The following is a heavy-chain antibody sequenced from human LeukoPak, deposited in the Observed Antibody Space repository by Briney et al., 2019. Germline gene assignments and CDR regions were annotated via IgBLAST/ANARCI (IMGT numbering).Heavy chain of an antibody. V-gene: IGHV3-15*01. J-gene: IGHJ4*02. CDR1: GFTFSSYG. D-gene: IGHD2-2*02. CDR3: TTFSDCTSSICYTNY. Sequence: PGGSLRLSCAASGFTFSSYGMHWVRQAPGKGLEWVGRIKSKTHDETTDYAAPVYGRFTVSRDDSKNTLYLQMNSRQTEDTAVYYCTTFSDCTSSICYTNYWGQGTLVTVSS. CDR2: IKSKTHDETT.